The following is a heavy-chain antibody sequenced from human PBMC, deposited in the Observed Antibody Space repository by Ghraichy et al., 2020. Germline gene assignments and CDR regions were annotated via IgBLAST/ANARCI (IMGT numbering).Heavy chain of an antibody. V-gene: IGHV5-51*01. CDR3: ARHLSSTSPTEGMDV. CDR2: IYPGDSDT. CDR1: GYSFTSYW. J-gene: IGHJ6*02. D-gene: IGHD2-2*01. Sequence: GESLNISCKGSGYSFTSYWIGWVRQMPGKGLEWMGIIYPGDSDTRYSPSFQGQVTISADKSISTAYLQWSSLKASDTAMYYCARHLSSTSPTEGMDVWGQGTTVTVSS.